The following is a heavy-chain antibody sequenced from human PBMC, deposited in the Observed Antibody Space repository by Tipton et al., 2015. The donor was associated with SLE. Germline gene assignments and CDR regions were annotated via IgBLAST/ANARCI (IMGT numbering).Heavy chain of an antibody. Sequence: SLRLSCAASGFTISNQAMSWVRQAPGTGLEWVSAISSGGGSTYYADSVKGQFTISRDNSKNTLYLQMNSLRAEDTAVYYCAKLRYYYDSSGYYYVDWFDPWGQGTLVTVSS. V-gene: IGHV3-23*01. J-gene: IGHJ5*02. CDR1: GFTISNQA. CDR2: ISSGGGST. CDR3: AKLRYYYDSSGYYYVDWFDP. D-gene: IGHD3-22*01.